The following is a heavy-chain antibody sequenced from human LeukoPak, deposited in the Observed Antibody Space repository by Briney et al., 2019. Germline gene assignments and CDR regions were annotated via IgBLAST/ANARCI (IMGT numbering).Heavy chain of an antibody. V-gene: IGHV1-24*01. D-gene: IGHD3-22*01. CDR2: FDPEDGET. J-gene: IGHJ4*02. CDR3: ATDPLYYYDSSGYYFV. Sequence: GASVKVSCKVSGYTLTELSMHWVRQAPGKGLEGMGGFDPEDGETIYAQKFQGRVTMTEDTSTDTAYMELSSLRSEDTAVYYCATDPLYYYDSSGYYFVWGQGTLVTVSS. CDR1: GYTLTELS.